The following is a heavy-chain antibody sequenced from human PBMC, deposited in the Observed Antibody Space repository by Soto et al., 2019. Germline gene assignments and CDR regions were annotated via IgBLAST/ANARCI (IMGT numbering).Heavy chain of an antibody. J-gene: IGHJ4*02. CDR1: GFSFSTSAVG. Sequence: QITLTESGPTLVKPTQTLTLTCTFSGFSFSTSAVGVGWIRQPPGKALEWLALIYWDDDKRYSPFQKSRLTLPQDTSTNQLVLTMTNRYPVDTVTYYGAHLSGVASGTRDDFDYWGQGTLVTVSS. D-gene: IGHD6-13*01. CDR3: AHLSGVASGTRDDFDY. CDR2: IYWDDDK. V-gene: IGHV2-5*02.